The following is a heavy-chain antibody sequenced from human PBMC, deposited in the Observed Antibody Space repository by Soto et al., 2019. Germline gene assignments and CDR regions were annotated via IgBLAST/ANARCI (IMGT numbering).Heavy chain of an antibody. J-gene: IGHJ1*01. CDR2: INHSGST. CDR1: GGSFSGYY. D-gene: IGHD3-10*01. CDR3: ARVGPPLNGIIRGYFQH. V-gene: IGHV4-34*01. Sequence: SETLSLTCAVYGGSFSGYYWSWIRQPPGKGLEWIGEINHSGSTNYNPSLKSRVTISVDTSKNQFSLKLSSVTAADTAVYYCARVGPPLNGIIRGYFQHWGQGTLVTVS.